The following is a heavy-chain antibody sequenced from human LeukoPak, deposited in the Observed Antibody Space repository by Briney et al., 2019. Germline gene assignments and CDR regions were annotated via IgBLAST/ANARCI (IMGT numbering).Heavy chain of an antibody. CDR2: TSADERIK. CDR1: GFPFSDYV. CDR3: ARDPVLGAPDYLDY. Sequence: GGSLRLSCTVSGFPFSDYVIHWVRQAPGKGVEWVAVTSADERIKIYNDSVRGRFTISRDNSKNTQYLQMNSLRVEDTAVYYCARDPVLGAPDYLDYWGRGTLVSVSS. J-gene: IGHJ4*02. V-gene: IGHV3-30*03. D-gene: IGHD1-26*01.